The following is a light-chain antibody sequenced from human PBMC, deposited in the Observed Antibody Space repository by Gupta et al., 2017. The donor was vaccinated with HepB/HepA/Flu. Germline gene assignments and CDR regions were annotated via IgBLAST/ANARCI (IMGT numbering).Light chain of an antibody. V-gene: IGLV3-25*03. CDR2: KDS. Sequence: YELTQPPSVSVSPGQTARITCSGDALPKQYAYWYQQKPGQAPVLVIYKDSERPSGIPERFSGSSSGTTVTLTISGVQAEDEADYYCQSADSSGTYEVFGGGIKLTVL. J-gene: IGLJ2*01. CDR1: ALPKQY. CDR3: QSADSSGTYEV.